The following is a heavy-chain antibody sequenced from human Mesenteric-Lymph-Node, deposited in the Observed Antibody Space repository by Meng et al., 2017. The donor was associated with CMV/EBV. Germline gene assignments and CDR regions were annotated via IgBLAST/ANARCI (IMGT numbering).Heavy chain of an antibody. CDR1: AVTLSRNG. CDR2: IRFDGSIK. V-gene: IGHV3-30*02. J-gene: IGHJ3*02. CDR3: AKDKGWSGSDAFDM. Sequence: GGSLRLSCAASAVTLSRNGMHWVRQAPGKGLEWVAFIRFDGSIKYYKDSVKGRFTVSRDNSKNTLYLEMNSLTAEDTAVYYCAKDKGWSGSDAFDMWGQGTRVTVSS. D-gene: IGHD3-3*01.